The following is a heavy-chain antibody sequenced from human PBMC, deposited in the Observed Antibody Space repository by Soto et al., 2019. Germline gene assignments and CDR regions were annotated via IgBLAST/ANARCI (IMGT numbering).Heavy chain of an antibody. Sequence: EVQLLESGGGLVQPGGSLRLSCAASGFTFSSYAMSWVRQAPGKGLEWVSAISGSGGSTYYADSVKGRFTISRDNSKHTLYLQMNSLRADDTAVYYCAKAGIVVVPAGIYYGMDVWGQGPTVTVSS. V-gene: IGHV3-23*01. J-gene: IGHJ6*02. CDR3: AKAGIVVVPAGIYYGMDV. D-gene: IGHD2-2*01. CDR2: ISGSGGST. CDR1: GFTFSSYA.